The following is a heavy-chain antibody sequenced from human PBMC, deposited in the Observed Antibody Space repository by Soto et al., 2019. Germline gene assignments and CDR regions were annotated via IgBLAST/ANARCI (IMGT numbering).Heavy chain of an antibody. J-gene: IGHJ6*02. D-gene: IGHD2-15*01. V-gene: IGHV1-46*01. CDR2: INPSGGGT. CDR1: GYTFSSFY. Sequence: QVHLLQSGAEVKKPGASVNVSCKTSGYTFSSFYIHWVRQAPGQGLEWMGIINPSGGGTSYAQKSQGRFTMTIDTSTSTVYMALSSLRSEDTAIYYCARDEGYCSGDSCVRHYYFFGMDLWGQGTTVTVSS. CDR3: ARDEGYCSGDSCVRHYYFFGMDL.